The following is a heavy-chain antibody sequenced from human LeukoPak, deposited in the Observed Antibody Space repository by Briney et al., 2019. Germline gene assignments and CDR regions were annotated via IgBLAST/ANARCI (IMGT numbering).Heavy chain of an antibody. D-gene: IGHD3-22*01. Sequence: PSQTLSLSCAVSGGSISSGGYSWSWIRQPPGKGLEWIGYIYYSGSTYYNPSLNSRVTISVDTSKNQFSLKLSSVTAADTAVYYCARTGTDSSGYYPDGLDYWGQGTLVTVSS. CDR3: ARTGTDSSGYYPDGLDY. CDR2: IYYSGST. CDR1: GGSISSGGYS. V-gene: IGHV4-31*11. J-gene: IGHJ4*02.